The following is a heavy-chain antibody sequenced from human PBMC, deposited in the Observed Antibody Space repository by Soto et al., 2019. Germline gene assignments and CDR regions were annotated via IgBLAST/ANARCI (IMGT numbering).Heavy chain of an antibody. CDR3: VRLLWFGELT. J-gene: IGHJ4*02. CDR2: IYWDGDK. V-gene: IGHV2-5*02. CDR1: GFSLSTSVVG. Sequence: QITLKESGPPLVKPTQTLTLTCTISGFSLSTSVVGVGWIRQHPGKALDWLALIYWDGDKRYSPSLKSRLTITKDTSKNQVVLTMTNMDPVNTATYYCVRLLWFGELTWGQGTLVTVSS. D-gene: IGHD3-10*01.